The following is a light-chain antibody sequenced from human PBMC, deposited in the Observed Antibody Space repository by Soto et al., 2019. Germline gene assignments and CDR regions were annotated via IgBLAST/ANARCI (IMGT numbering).Light chain of an antibody. CDR1: SRDVGGYDF. J-gene: IGLJ2*01. CDR3: CSNAGSYTLL. CDR2: DVT. Sequence: QSALTQPRSVSGSPGQSVTISCTGTSRDVGGYDFVSWYQQYPGKAPKVMIYDVTKRPPGVPDRFSGSKSDNTASLTISGLQAEDEADYYCCSNAGSYTLLFGEGTKLTVL. V-gene: IGLV2-11*01.